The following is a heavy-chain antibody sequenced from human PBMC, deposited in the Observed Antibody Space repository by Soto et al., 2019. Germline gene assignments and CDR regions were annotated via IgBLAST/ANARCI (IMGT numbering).Heavy chain of an antibody. CDR3: ARVSSLTGLRFLEWLPSQPKDYYYYYGMDV. J-gene: IGHJ6*02. Sequence: TSETLSLTCTVSGGSVSSGSYYWSWIRQPPGKGLEWIGYIYYSGSTNYNPSLKSRVTISVDTSKNQFSLKLSSVTAADTAVYYCARVSSLTGLRFLEWLPSQPKDYYYYYGMDVWGQGTTVTVSS. D-gene: IGHD3-3*01. CDR2: IYYSGST. V-gene: IGHV4-61*01. CDR1: GGSVSSGSYY.